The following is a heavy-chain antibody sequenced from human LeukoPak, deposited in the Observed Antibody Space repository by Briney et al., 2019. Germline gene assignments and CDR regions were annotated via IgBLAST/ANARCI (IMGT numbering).Heavy chain of an antibody. CDR3: AKDLSSTGGDPE. V-gene: IGHV3-23*01. J-gene: IGHJ4*02. CDR2: ISASGDST. D-gene: IGHD2-21*02. Sequence: GGSLRLSCVASGFTFGIYGMSWVRQAPGKGLEWVSSISASGDSTYHADSVKGRFTISRDSSKNTLYLQTDSLRAKDTAVYHRAKDLSSTGGDPEWGQGTLVTVS. CDR1: GFTFGIYG.